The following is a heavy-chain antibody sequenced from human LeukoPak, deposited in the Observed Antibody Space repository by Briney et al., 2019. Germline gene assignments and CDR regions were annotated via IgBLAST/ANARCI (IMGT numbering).Heavy chain of an antibody. D-gene: IGHD3-22*01. V-gene: IGHV3-23*01. CDR3: AKADPPFTYYYDSSGYYSIDY. J-gene: IGHJ4*02. CDR1: GFTFSSYA. CDR2: ISGSGGST. Sequence: PGGSLRLSCAASGFTFSSYAMSWVRQAPGKGLEWVSAISGSGGSTYYADSVKGRFTISSDNSKNTLYLQMNSLRAEDTAVYYCAKADPPFTYYYDSSGYYSIDYWGQGTLVTVSS.